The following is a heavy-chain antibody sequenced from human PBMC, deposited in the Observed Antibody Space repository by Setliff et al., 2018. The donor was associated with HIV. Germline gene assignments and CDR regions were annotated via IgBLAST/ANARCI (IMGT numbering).Heavy chain of an antibody. CDR1: GFTFSDYY. CDR3: ARDRAYCSSGSCYWPLVYYFYYMDV. J-gene: IGHJ6*03. V-gene: IGHV1-2*02. Sequence: GASVKVSCKASGFTFSDYYMHWVRQAPGQGLEWMGWVRPYNADKNYAQKFQGRVTMTSDTSISTAYLELSGLTSDDTAIYYCARDRAYCSSGSCYWPLVYYFYYMDVWGTGTTVTVSS. D-gene: IGHD2-15*01. CDR2: VRPYNADK.